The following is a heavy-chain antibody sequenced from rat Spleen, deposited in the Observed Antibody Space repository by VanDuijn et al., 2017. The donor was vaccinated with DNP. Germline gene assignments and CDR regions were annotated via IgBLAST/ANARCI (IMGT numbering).Heavy chain of an antibody. V-gene: IGHV5S13*01. CDR1: GLTFSNYA. CDR2: ITNSGSDT. J-gene: IGHJ4*01. D-gene: IGHD1-2*01. CDR3: ATHGSIATISTGAMDV. Sequence: EVQLVESGGGLVQPGRSLKLSCAASGLTFSNYAMAWVRQAPTKGLEWVASITNSGSDTKYRDSVQGRFTISRDNAKNTLHLQMDSLKSEDTATYYCATHGSIATISTGAMDVWGQGTSVTVSS.